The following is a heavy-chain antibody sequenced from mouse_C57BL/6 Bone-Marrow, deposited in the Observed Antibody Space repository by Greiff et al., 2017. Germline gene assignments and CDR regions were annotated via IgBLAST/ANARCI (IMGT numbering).Heavy chain of an antibody. Sequence: QVQLQQSGPELVKPGASVKISCKASGYAFSSSWMNWVKQRPGKGLEWIGRIYPGDGDTNYNGKFKGKATLTADKSSSTAYMQLSSLTSEDSAVYFCAREESNYDWDGFAYWGQGTLVTVSA. V-gene: IGHV1-82*01. CDR1: GYAFSSSW. J-gene: IGHJ3*01. CDR3: AREESNYDWDGFAY. D-gene: IGHD2-5*01. CDR2: IYPGDGDT.